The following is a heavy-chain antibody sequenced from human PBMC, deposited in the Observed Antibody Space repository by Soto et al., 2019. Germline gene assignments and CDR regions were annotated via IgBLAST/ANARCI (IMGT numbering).Heavy chain of an antibody. V-gene: IGHV4-34*01. CDR2: INHSGST. Sequence: SETLSLTCAVYGGSFSGYYWSWIRQPPGKGLEWIGEINHSGSTNYNPSLKSRVTISVDTSKNQFSLKLSSVTAADTAVYYCARDPGIAAAGTYPYYYYYYGMDVWGQGTTVT. CDR3: ARDPGIAAAGTYPYYYYYYGMDV. J-gene: IGHJ6*02. CDR1: GGSFSGYY. D-gene: IGHD6-13*01.